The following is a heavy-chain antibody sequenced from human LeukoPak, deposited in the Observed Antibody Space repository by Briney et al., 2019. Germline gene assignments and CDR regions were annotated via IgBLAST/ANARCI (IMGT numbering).Heavy chain of an antibody. CDR3: ARSVGVSRDAFDI. V-gene: IGHV3-30-3*01. CDR2: ISYDGSNK. Sequence: GGSLRLSCAASGFTFSSYAMHWVRQAPGKGLEWVAVISYDGSNKYYADSVKGRFTISRDNSKNTLYLQMNSLRAEDTAVYYCARSVGVSRDAFDIWGQGTMVTVSS. CDR1: GFTFSSYA. D-gene: IGHD3-3*01. J-gene: IGHJ3*02.